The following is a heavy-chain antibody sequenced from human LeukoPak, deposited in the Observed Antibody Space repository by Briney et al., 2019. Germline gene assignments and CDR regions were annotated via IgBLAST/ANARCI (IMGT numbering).Heavy chain of an antibody. D-gene: IGHD2-15*01. Sequence: PGGSLRLSCAASGFTFSSYWMHWVRQAPGKGLVWVSRINSDGSITSFADSVKGRFTISRDNAKNTLYLQMNSLRAEDTAVYYCARGHCSGGSCGNWFDPWGQGTLVTVSS. CDR1: GFTFSSYW. V-gene: IGHV3-74*01. CDR2: INSDGSIT. CDR3: ARGHCSGGSCGNWFDP. J-gene: IGHJ5*02.